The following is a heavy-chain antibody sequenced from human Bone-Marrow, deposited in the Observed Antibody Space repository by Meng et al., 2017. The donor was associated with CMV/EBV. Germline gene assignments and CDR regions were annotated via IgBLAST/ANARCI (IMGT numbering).Heavy chain of an antibody. J-gene: IGHJ6*02. CDR3: ATWPQVFPMGGRFFSYTLDD. D-gene: IGHD3-16*01. V-gene: IGHV3-7*01. CDR2: IKQDGGEK. CDR1: GFTSSNYW. Sequence: GGSLRLSCAASGFTSSNYWMSWVRQAPGKGLEWVANIKQDGGEKYYVDSVKGRFTISRDNAKNSLYLQMNRHRAEDRPVYDCATWPQVFPMGGRFFSYTLDDWGPGTTVTVSS.